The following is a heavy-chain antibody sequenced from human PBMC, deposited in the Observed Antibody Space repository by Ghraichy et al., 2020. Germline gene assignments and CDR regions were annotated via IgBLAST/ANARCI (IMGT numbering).Heavy chain of an antibody. CDR3: ARGWDILTGYYILGFDY. V-gene: IGHV1-46*01. J-gene: IGHJ4*02. CDR1: GYTFTSYY. Sequence: ASVKVSCKASGYTFTSYYMHWVRQAPGQGLEWMGIINPSGGSTSYAQQFQGRVTMTRDTSTSTVHMELSSLRSEDTAVYYCARGWDILTGYYILGFDYWGQGTLVAVSS. CDR2: INPSGGST. D-gene: IGHD3-9*01.